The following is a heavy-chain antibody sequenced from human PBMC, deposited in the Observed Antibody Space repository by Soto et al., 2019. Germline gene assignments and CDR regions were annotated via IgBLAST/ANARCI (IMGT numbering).Heavy chain of an antibody. CDR1: GFTFSSYG. CDR2: ISYDGSNK. CDR3: AKDGRNYYDSSGPPGDIEYYFDY. Sequence: HPGGSLRLSCAASGFTFSSYGMHWVRQAPGKGLEWVAVISYDGSNKYYADSVKGRFTISRDNSKNTLYLQMNSLRAEDTAVYYCAKDGRNYYDSSGPPGDIEYYFDYWGQGTLVTVST. V-gene: IGHV3-30*18. J-gene: IGHJ4*02. D-gene: IGHD3-22*01.